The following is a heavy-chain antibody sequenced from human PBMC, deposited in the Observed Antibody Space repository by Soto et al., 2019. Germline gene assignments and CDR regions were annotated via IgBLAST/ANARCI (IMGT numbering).Heavy chain of an antibody. J-gene: IGHJ3*02. CDR3: ARHIGGGDIMVRGVISPPNYAFDI. CDR1: GYSFTSYW. D-gene: IGHD3-10*01. CDR2: IYPGDSDT. V-gene: IGHV5-51*01. Sequence: GESLKISCKGSGYSFTSYWIGWVRQMPGKGLEWMGIIYPGDSDTRYSPSFQGQVTISADKSISTAYLQWSSLKASDTAMYYCARHIGGGDIMVRGVISPPNYAFDIWGQGTMVTVSS.